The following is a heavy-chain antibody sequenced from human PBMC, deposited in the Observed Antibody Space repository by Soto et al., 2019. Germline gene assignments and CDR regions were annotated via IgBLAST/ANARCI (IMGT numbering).Heavy chain of an antibody. V-gene: IGHV1-69*06. CDR1: GGTFSSYA. CDR3: ARDPENWNYFDY. CDR2: IIPIFGTA. J-gene: IGHJ4*02. D-gene: IGHD1-1*01. Sequence: SVKVSCKASGGTFSSYAISWVRQAPGQGLEWMGGIIPIFGTANYAQKFQGRVTITADKSTSTAYMELSSLRSEDTAVYYCARDPENWNYFDYWGQGALVTVSS.